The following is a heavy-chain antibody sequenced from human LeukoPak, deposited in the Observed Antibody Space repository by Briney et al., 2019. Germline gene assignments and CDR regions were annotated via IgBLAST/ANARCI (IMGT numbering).Heavy chain of an antibody. CDR3: ARSQTKGYCSGGSCYYFDY. J-gene: IGHJ4*02. CDR2: INAGNGNT. Sequence: AASVKVSCKASGYTFTSYAMHWVRQAPGQRLEWMGWINAGNGNTKYSQEFQGRVTITRDTSASTAYMELSSLRSGDMAVYYCARSQTKGYCSGGSCYYFDYWGQGTLVTVSS. CDR1: GYTFTSYA. V-gene: IGHV1-3*03. D-gene: IGHD2-15*01.